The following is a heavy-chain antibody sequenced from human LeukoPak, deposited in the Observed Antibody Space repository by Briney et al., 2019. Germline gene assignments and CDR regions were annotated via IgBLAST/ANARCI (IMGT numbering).Heavy chain of an antibody. J-gene: IGHJ6*02. D-gene: IGHD2-2*01. CDR3: AKYGKEYQLLRGYDSYDMDV. V-gene: IGHV3-30*18. Sequence: GGSLRLSCAASGFSFSIYGMHWVRQAPGKGLEWVAVISYEGSNKYYADSVKGRFTISRDNSKNTLYLQMNSLRAEDTAVYYCAKYGKEYQLLRGYDSYDMDVWGQGATVTVSS. CDR1: GFSFSIYG. CDR2: ISYEGSNK.